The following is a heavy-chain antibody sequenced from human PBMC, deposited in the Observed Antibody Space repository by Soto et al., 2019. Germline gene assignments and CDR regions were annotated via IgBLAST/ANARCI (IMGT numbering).Heavy chain of an antibody. CDR2: INPYNGNT. J-gene: IGHJ4*02. V-gene: IGHV1-18*01. Sequence: ASVKVSCKTSGYTFTRDGINWVRQAPGQGLEWMGWINPYNGNTKYAQKVQGRVTMTTDTSTSTAYMELRSLRSDDTAVYYCARGPTSSRVDYWGQGTLVTVSS. D-gene: IGHD6-13*01. CDR3: ARGPTSSRVDY. CDR1: GYTFTRDG.